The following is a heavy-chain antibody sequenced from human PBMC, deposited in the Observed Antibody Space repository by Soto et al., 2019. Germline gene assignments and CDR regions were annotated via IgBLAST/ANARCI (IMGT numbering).Heavy chain of an antibody. CDR2: IGTAGDP. Sequence: EVQLVESGGGLVQPGGSLRLSCAASGFTFSSYDMHWVRQATGKGLEWVSAIGTAGDPYYPGSVKGRFTISRENAKNSLYLQMNSLRAGDTTVYYCARGVPSSSSPAALDYWGQGTLVTVSS. D-gene: IGHD6-6*01. V-gene: IGHV3-13*05. CDR3: ARGVPSSSSPAALDY. J-gene: IGHJ4*02. CDR1: GFTFSSYD.